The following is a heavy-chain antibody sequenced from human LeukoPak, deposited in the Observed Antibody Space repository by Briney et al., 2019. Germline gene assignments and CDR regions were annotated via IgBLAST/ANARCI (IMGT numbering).Heavy chain of an antibody. CDR2: INAGNGNT. J-gene: IGHJ4*02. CDR1: GYTFTSYA. CDR3: ARAPGPFEPHFDY. Sequence: ASVKVSCKASGYTFTSYAMHWVRQAPGQRLEWMGWINAGNGNTKYSQKFQGRVTTTRDTSASTAYMELSSLRSEDTAVYYCARAPGPFEPHFDYWGQGTLVTVSS. V-gene: IGHV1-3*01. D-gene: IGHD1-14*01.